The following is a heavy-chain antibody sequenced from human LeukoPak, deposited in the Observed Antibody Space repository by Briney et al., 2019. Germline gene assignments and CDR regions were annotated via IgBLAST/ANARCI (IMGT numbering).Heavy chain of an antibody. CDR1: GGSISSYY. J-gene: IGHJ4*02. D-gene: IGHD3-22*01. CDR2: IYYSGST. CDR3: ARANYYDSSGYYQFDY. V-gene: IGHV4-59*01. Sequence: SETLSLTCTVSGGSISSYYWSWIRQPPGKGLEWIGYIYYSGSTNYNPSLKSRVTISVDTSKNQFSLKLSSVTAADTAVYYCARANYYDSSGYYQFDYWGQGTLVTVSS.